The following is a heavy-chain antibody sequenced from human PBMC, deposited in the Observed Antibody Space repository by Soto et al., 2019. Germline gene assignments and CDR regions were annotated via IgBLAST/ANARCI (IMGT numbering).Heavy chain of an antibody. CDR1: GYTLSDTT. D-gene: IGHD3-16*01. CDR3: ATDGGPGSGAYPFDL. CDR2: LGPAEAEM. J-gene: IGHJ4*02. Sequence: QVQLVQSGAEVKEPGASVKVACKVSGYTLSDTTLHWMRQAPGKGLEWMGGLGPAEAEMIYAQKFQGRVTMTEDTSTDTAYMELTSLRSEDTAVYYCATDGGPGSGAYPFDLWGQGTLVTVSS. V-gene: IGHV1-24*01.